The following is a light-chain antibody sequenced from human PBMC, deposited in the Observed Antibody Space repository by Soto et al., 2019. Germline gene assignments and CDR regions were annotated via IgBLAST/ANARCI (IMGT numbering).Light chain of an antibody. Sequence: EIVLTQSPATLSLSPGERATLSCRASQSVSSYLAWYQQKPGQAPRLLIYAASNRATGIPARFSGSGSGTDFTLTISSLEPEDVAVYYCQQRSNWPPVYTFGQGTKLEIK. J-gene: IGKJ2*01. CDR3: QQRSNWPPVYT. CDR2: AAS. CDR1: QSVSSY. V-gene: IGKV3-11*01.